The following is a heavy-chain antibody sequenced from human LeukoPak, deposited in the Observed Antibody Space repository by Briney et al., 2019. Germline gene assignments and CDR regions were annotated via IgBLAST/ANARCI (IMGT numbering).Heavy chain of an antibody. Sequence: PSETLSLTCTVSGGSISSYYWSWVRQAPGKGLEWVSAISGSGGSTYYADSVKGRFTISRDNSKNTLYLQMNSLRAEDTAVYYCAKWLRGHVAATSYYYYGMDVWGQGTTVTVSS. D-gene: IGHD2-15*01. CDR1: GGSISSYY. CDR3: AKWLRGHVAATSYYYYGMDV. CDR2: ISGSGGST. V-gene: IGHV3-23*01. J-gene: IGHJ6*02.